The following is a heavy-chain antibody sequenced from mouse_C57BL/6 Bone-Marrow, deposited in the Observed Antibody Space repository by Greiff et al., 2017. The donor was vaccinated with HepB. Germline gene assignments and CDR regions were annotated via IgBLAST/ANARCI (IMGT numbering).Heavy chain of an antibody. J-gene: IGHJ2*01. CDR1: GFNIKDYY. CDR3: THYYGSIYVDY. CDR2: IDPEDGDT. D-gene: IGHD1-1*01. Sequence: VQLQQSGAELVRPGASVKLSCTASGFNIKDYYMHWVKQRPEQGLEWIGRIDPEDGDTEYAPKFQGKATMTADTSSNSAYLQLSSLTSEDTAVYFCTHYYGSIYVDYWGQGTTLTVSS. V-gene: IGHV14-1*01.